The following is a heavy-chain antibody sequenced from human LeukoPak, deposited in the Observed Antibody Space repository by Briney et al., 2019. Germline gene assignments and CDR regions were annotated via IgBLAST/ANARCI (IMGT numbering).Heavy chain of an antibody. D-gene: IGHD3-22*01. J-gene: IGHJ4*02. CDR2: MSYDGSNK. CDR3: AKAPDSTGYYFQDY. CDR1: GFTSSSSG. V-gene: IGHV3-30*18. Sequence: GGSLRLSCAASGFTSSSSGMHWVRQAPGKGLEWVAGMSYDGSNKYYADSVKDRFTISRDNSKNTLYLQMNSPRAEDTAVYYCAKAPDSTGYYFQDYEGQGTPVTVSS.